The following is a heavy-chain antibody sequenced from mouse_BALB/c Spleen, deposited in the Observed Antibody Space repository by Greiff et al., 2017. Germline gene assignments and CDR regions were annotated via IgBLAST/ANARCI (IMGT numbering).Heavy chain of an antibody. CDR2: IRSKSNNYAT. CDR1: GFTFNTYA. J-gene: IGHJ3*01. D-gene: IGHD1-1*01. CDR3: VREDYGSSYGFAY. V-gene: IGHV10-3*03. Sequence: EVKVVESGGGLVQPKGSLKLSCAASGFTFNTYAMHWVCQAPGKGLEWVARIRSKSNNYATYYADSVKDRFTISRDDSQSMLYLQMNNLKTEDTAMYYCVREDYGSSYGFAYWGQGTLVTVSA.